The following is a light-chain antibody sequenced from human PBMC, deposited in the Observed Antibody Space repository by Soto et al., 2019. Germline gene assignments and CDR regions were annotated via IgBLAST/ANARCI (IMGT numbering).Light chain of an antibody. V-gene: IGKV3-20*01. J-gene: IGKJ1*01. CDR3: QQYGKSPWT. Sequence: EIVLTQSPGPLSLSPGERATLSCRASQSVSSSYLDWYQQTPGQAPRLLIYGASSRATGIPDRFSGSGSGTDFTLTISKLEPEDFAVYYCQQYGKSPWTFGQGTKVEI. CDR2: GAS. CDR1: QSVSSSY.